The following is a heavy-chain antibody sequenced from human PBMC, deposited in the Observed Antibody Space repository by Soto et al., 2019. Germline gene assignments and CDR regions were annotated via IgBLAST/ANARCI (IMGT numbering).Heavy chain of an antibody. J-gene: IGHJ6*02. D-gene: IGHD2-2*01. Sequence: QVQLVESGGGVVQPGRSLRLSCAASGFTFSSYAMHWVRQAPGKGLEWVAVISYDGSNKYYADSVKGRFTISRDNSKNTLYLQMNSLRAEDTAVYYCASEGVVVPASYYYYGMDVWGQGTTVTVSS. CDR3: ASEGVVVPASYYYYGMDV. CDR2: ISYDGSNK. CDR1: GFTFSSYA. V-gene: IGHV3-30-3*01.